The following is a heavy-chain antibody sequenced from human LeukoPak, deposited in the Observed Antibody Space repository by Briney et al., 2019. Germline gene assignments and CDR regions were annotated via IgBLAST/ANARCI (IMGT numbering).Heavy chain of an antibody. J-gene: IGHJ5*02. D-gene: IGHD5-18*01. Sequence: GGSLRLSCTASGFIFSSYGMHWVRQAPGKGLEWVAVISYDGSNKYCADSVKGRFTISRDNSKNTLYLQMNSLRAEDTAVYYCARGYSYGHGFDPWGQGTLVTVSS. CDR2: ISYDGSNK. V-gene: IGHV3-30*03. CDR3: ARGYSYGHGFDP. CDR1: GFIFSSYG.